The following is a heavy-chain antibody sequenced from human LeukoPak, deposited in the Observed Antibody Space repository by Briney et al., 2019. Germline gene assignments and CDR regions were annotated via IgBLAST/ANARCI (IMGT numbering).Heavy chain of an antibody. CDR3: ARVELRGAVLGYYFDY. CDR2: ISYDGSNK. CDR1: GFTFSSYA. V-gene: IGHV3-30*04. J-gene: IGHJ4*02. D-gene: IGHD1-7*01. Sequence: GGSLRLSCAASGFTFSSYAMHWVRQAPGKGLEWVAVISYDGSNKYYADSVKGRFTISRGNSKNTLYLQMNSLRAEDTAVYYCARVELRGAVLGYYFDYWGQGTLVTVSP.